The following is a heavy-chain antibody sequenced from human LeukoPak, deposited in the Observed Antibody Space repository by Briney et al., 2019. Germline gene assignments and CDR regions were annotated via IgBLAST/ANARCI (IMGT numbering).Heavy chain of an antibody. D-gene: IGHD2-8*01. J-gene: IGHJ6*02. V-gene: IGHV5-51*01. CDR2: IYPGDSDT. CDR1: GYSFTSYW. CDR3: ARRQASCTNGVCYTLYGMDV. Sequence: GESLKISCKGSGYSFTSYWIGWVRQMPGKGLEWMGIIYPGDSDTRYSPSFQGQVTISADKSISTAYLQWSSLKASDTAMYYCARRQASCTNGVCYTLYGMDVWGQGTTVTVSS.